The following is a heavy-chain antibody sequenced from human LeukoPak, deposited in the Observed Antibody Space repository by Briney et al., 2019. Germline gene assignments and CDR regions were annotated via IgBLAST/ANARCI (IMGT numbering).Heavy chain of an antibody. CDR3: ARGRPRGAFDI. Sequence: PGGSLRLSCAASGFTFSSYWMSWVRQAPGKGLEWVANIKQEGSEKYYVDSVKGRFTISRDNAKNSLYLQMNSLRAEDTAVYYCARGRPRGAFDIWGQGTMVTVSS. V-gene: IGHV3-7*01. J-gene: IGHJ3*02. CDR1: GFTFSSYW. CDR2: IKQEGSEK.